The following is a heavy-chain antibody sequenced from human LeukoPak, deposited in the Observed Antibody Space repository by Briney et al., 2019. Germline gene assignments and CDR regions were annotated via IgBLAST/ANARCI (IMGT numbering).Heavy chain of an antibody. CDR3: AKDQGEYSFGSIDY. V-gene: IGHV3-23*01. D-gene: IGHD5-18*01. J-gene: IGHJ4*02. CDR1: RFTFSSYA. CDR2: MSGTGGIT. Sequence: GGSLRLSCAASRFTFSSYAMSWVRQAPGKGLEWVSTMSGTGGITYYADSVKGRFTISRDNSKNTLYLQMNSLRAEDTAVYYCAKDQGEYSFGSIDYWGQGTLVTVSS.